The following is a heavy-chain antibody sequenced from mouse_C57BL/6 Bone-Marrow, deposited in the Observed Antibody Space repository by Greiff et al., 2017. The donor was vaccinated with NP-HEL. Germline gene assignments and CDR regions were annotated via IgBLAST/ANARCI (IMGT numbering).Heavy chain of an antibody. J-gene: IGHJ2*01. CDR2: ISSGSSTI. CDR1: GFTFSDYG. D-gene: IGHD2-2*01. CDR3: ARPVTTTGEYYFDD. V-gene: IGHV5-17*01. Sequence: EVHLVESGGGLVKPGGSLKLSCAASGFTFSDYGMHWVRQAPEKGLEWVAYISSGSSTIYYADTVKGRFTISRDNAKNTLFLQMTSLRSEDTAMYYCARPVTTTGEYYFDDWGQGTTLTVSS.